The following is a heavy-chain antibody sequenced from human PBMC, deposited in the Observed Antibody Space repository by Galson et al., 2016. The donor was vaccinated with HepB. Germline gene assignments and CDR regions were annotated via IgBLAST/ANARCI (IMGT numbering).Heavy chain of an antibody. J-gene: IGHJ4*02. D-gene: IGHD2-8*02. CDR3: AGGDTGGLDY. CDR2: LYYSGAT. CDR1: GGSINSYS. V-gene: IGHV4-59*01. Sequence: SETLSLTCTVSGGSINSYSWSWIRQSPGTGLEWVGYLYYSGATNYNPSLQSRVTISRDTSKQQLSLRLTSVTAADTAVYYCAGGDTGGLDYWGQGSLVTVSS.